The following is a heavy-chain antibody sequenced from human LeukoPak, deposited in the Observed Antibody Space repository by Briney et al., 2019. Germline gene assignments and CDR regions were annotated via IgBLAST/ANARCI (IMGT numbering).Heavy chain of an antibody. CDR3: ARKIVGATSSFDS. Sequence: GGSLRLSCAASGFTFSSYWMHWVRQTPGEGLVWVSRIDSDGSTTTYADSVKGRFTISRDNAKNTLYLQMTSLRAEDTAVYYCARKIVGATSSFDSWGQGTLVTVSS. V-gene: IGHV3-74*01. D-gene: IGHD1-26*01. J-gene: IGHJ4*02. CDR2: IDSDGSTT. CDR1: GFTFSSYW.